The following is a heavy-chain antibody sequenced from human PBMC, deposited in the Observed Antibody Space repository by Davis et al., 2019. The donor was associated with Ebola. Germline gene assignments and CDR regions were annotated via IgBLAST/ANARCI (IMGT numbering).Heavy chain of an antibody. V-gene: IGHV3-74*01. D-gene: IGHD3-10*02. J-gene: IGHJ6*04. CDR2: INSDGR. CDR1: TFTSTSYW. CDR3: ARNLFASAMDV. Sequence: HTRRSLTLSCPPSTFTSTSYWTHCVRQAPGKWLVWVAHINSDGRRYADSVTGRFTISRDNAKNTLYLQMNSLRDDDTAVYYCARNLFASAMDVWGKGTTVTVSS.